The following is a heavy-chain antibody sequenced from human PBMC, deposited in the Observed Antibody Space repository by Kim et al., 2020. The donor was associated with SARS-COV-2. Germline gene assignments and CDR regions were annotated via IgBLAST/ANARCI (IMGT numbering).Heavy chain of an antibody. CDR2: IYYSGST. CDR1: GGSISSSSYY. V-gene: IGHV4-39*01. J-gene: IGHJ3*02. Sequence: SETLSLTCTVSGGSISSSSYYWGWIRQPPGKGLEWIGSIYYSGSTYYNPSLKSRVTISVDTSKNQFSLKLSSVTAADTAVYYCARHRPDIVATIVAFDI. D-gene: IGHD5-12*01. CDR3: ARHRPDIVATIVAFDI.